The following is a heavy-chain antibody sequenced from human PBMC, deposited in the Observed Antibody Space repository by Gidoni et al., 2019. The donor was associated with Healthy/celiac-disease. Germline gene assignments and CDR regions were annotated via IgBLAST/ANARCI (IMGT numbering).Heavy chain of an antibody. CDR2: IIPIFGTA. D-gene: IGHD4-17*01. V-gene: IGHV1-69*06. CDR3: ARGPTTVTTLWYYFDY. Sequence: QVQLLQSGAEVKKPGSSVKVSCKASGGTFSSYAISWVRQAPGQGLEWMGGIIPIFGTANYAQKFQGRVTITADKSTSTAYMELSSLRSEDTAVYYCARGPTTVTTLWYYFDYWGQGTLVTVSS. CDR1: GGTFSSYA. J-gene: IGHJ4*02.